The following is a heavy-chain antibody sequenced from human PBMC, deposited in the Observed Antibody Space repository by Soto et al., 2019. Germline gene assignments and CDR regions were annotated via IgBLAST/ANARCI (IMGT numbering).Heavy chain of an antibody. CDR3: AREDARGTYGSGSYYNYYYYGMDV. V-gene: IGHV1-69*04. CDR2: IIPILGIA. CDR1: GGTFSSYA. D-gene: IGHD3-10*01. J-gene: IGHJ6*02. Sequence: ASVKVSCKASGGTFSSYAISWVRQAPGQGLEWMGRIIPILGIANYAQKFQGRVTITADKSTSTAYMELSSLRSEDTAVYYCAREDARGTYGSGSYYNYYYYGMDVWGQGTTVTVSS.